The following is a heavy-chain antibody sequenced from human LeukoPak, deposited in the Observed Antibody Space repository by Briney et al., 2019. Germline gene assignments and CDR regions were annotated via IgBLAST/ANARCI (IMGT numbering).Heavy chain of an antibody. CDR2: LKSKTHDETT. D-gene: IGHD6-19*01. CDR1: GFTFTNAW. Sequence: GGSLRLSCAASGFTFTNAWMTWVRQAPGKGLEWVGRLKSKTHDETTDYAAPVKGRFTISRDDSKNTVYLQMNSLRAEDTAVYYCAKVRAGWYFDYWGQGILVTVSS. J-gene: IGHJ4*02. CDR3: AKVRAGWYFDY. V-gene: IGHV3-15*01.